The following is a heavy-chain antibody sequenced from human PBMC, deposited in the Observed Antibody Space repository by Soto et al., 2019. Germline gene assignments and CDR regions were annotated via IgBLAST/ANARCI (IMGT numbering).Heavy chain of an antibody. CDR2: FYYSGST. CDR1: GGSISSYY. D-gene: IGHD1-7*01. V-gene: IGHV4-59*01. J-gene: IGHJ4*02. CDR3: ARVGPQTGTTASYFDY. Sequence: SETLSLTCTVSGGSISSYYWSWIRQPPGKGLEWIGYFYYSGSTNYNPSLTSRVTISVDTSKNQFSLKLSSVTAADTAVYYCARVGPQTGTTASYFDYWGQGTLVTVS.